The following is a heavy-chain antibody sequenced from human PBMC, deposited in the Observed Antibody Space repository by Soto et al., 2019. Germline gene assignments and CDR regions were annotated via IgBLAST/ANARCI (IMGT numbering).Heavy chain of an antibody. J-gene: IGHJ5*02. D-gene: IGHD5-12*01. Sequence: SETLSLTCTISGVSISSYYWSWIRQPPGKGLEWIGYIYNSGNTNYNPSLESRVTMSVDTSKNQVSLKLRSVTAADTAVYYCARRAEDGYNCWFDPWGQGTLVTVSS. CDR2: IYNSGNT. CDR3: ARRAEDGYNCWFDP. V-gene: IGHV4-4*09. CDR1: GVSISSYY.